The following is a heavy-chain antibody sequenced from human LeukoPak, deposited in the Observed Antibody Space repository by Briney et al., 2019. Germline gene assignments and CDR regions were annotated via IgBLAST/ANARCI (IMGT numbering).Heavy chain of an antibody. Sequence: GGSLRLSCATPGSTFGSYGLIWFRQAPGKGLGWVSSISGSGDSTYYADSVKGRFTISRDNSKNTLYLQMNSLRAEDTAVYYCARAVMIYYGMDVWGQGTTVTVSS. D-gene: IGHD3-3*01. CDR1: GSTFGSYG. CDR3: ARAVMIYYGMDV. V-gene: IGHV3-23*01. CDR2: ISGSGDST. J-gene: IGHJ6*02.